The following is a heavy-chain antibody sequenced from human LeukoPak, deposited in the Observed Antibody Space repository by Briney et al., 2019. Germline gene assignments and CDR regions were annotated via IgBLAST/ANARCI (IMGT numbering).Heavy chain of an antibody. D-gene: IGHD3-22*01. CDR3: ARGSELSYYYDSSGYIYFDY. CDR2: IYTSGST. J-gene: IGHJ4*02. V-gene: IGHV4-4*07. CDR1: GGSITSYY. Sequence: PSETLSLTCTVSGGSITSYYWSWIRQPAGKGLEWIGRIYTSGSTNYNPSLKSRVTISVDKSKNQFSLKLSSVTAADTAVYYCARGSELSYYYDSSGYIYFDYWGQGTLVTVSS.